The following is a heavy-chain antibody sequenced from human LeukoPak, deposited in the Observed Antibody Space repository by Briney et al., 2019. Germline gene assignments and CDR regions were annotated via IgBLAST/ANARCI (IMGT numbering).Heavy chain of an antibody. D-gene: IGHD6-13*01. J-gene: IGHJ4*02. CDR3: ARACSMTTCNFDY. V-gene: IGHV3-7*01. CDR2: IKQDGSEK. CDR1: GFTFSSYW. Sequence: PGGSLRLSCAASGFTFSSYWMSWVRQAPGKGLEWVANIKQDGSEKLYVDSVKGRFTISRDNAENSLFLQMNSLRAEDTAVYYCARACSMTTCNFDYWGQGTLVTVSS.